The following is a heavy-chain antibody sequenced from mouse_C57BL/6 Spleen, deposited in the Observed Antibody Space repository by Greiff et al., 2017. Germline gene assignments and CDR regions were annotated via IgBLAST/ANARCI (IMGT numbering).Heavy chain of an antibody. CDR3: ARFQIYYDYYVEC. CDR2: SYPGSGST. Sequence: QVQLQQPGAELVKPGASVKMSCKASGYTFTSYWITWVKQRPGQGLERIGDSYPGSGSTNYNEKFQSKATLTVDTSSSPAYMQLSSLTSEDSAVYYCARFQIYYDYYVECWGHVTTLSVSS. J-gene: IGHJ2*01. D-gene: IGHD2-4*01. CDR1: GYTFTSYW. V-gene: IGHV1-55*01.